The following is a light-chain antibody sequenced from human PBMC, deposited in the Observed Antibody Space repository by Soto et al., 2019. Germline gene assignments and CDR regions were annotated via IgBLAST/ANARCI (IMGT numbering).Light chain of an antibody. Sequence: QSVLTQPPSVSAAPGQTVTISCSGSSSNIGNNYVSWYQQLPGTAPKLLIYENNKRPSGIPDRFSGSKSGTSATLGITGLQTGDEGDYYCGTWDSSLSAVVFGGGTKLTVL. CDR2: ENN. CDR1: SSNIGNNY. CDR3: GTWDSSLSAVV. V-gene: IGLV1-51*02. J-gene: IGLJ2*01.